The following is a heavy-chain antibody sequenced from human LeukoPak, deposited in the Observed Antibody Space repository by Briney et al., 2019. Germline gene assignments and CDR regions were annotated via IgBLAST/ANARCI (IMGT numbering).Heavy chain of an antibody. CDR1: GFTFDDYG. J-gene: IGHJ4*02. D-gene: IGHD3-10*01. CDR3: ARGGGSGSFYGPIDY. V-gene: IGHV3-20*01. CDR2: ISWNGADT. Sequence: PGGSLRLSCAASGFTFDDYGMSWVRQAPGKGLEWVSGISWNGADTGYADSVQGRFTISRDNAKNSLYLQMNSLRAEDMAFYHCARGGGSGSFYGPIDYWGQGTLVTVSS.